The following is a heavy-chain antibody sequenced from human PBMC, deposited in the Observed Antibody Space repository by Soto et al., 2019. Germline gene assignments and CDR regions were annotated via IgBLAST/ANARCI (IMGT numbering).Heavy chain of an antibody. J-gene: IGHJ4*02. D-gene: IGHD4-17*01. Sequence: GGSLRLSCAASGFTFSSYWMSRVRQAPGKGLEWVANIKQDGSEKYYVDSVKGRFTISRDNAKNSLYLQMNSLRAEDTAVYYCARDYGGNEFDYWGQGTLVTVSS. CDR1: GFTFSSYW. CDR3: ARDYGGNEFDY. V-gene: IGHV3-7*01. CDR2: IKQDGSEK.